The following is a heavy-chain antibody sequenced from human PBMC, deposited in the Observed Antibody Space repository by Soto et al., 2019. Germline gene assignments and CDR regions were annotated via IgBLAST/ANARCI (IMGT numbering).Heavy chain of an antibody. CDR1: GYTFTSYG. Sequence: QVQLVQSGAEVKKPGASVKVSCKASGYTFTSYGISWVRQAPGKGLEWMGWISAYNGNTNYAQKLQGRVTMTTDTSTSTAYMELRSLRSDDTAVYYCARDINIVVVPAAMAPPNWFDPWGQGTLVTVSS. CDR3: ARDINIVVVPAAMAPPNWFDP. V-gene: IGHV1-18*01. J-gene: IGHJ5*02. D-gene: IGHD2-2*01. CDR2: ISAYNGNT.